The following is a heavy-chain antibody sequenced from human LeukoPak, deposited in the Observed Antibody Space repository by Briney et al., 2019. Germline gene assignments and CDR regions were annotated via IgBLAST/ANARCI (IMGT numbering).Heavy chain of an antibody. CDR3: AKDIRAGAYAFDI. CDR1: GCTFDDYA. CDR2: ISWDGGST. V-gene: IGHV3-43D*04. Sequence: GGSLRLSCAASGCTFDDYAMHWVRQAPGKGLEWVSLISWDGGSTYYADSVKGRFTISRDNSKNSLYLQMNSLRAEDTALYYCAKDIRAGAYAFDIRGQGTMVTVSS. J-gene: IGHJ3*02. D-gene: IGHD3-10*01.